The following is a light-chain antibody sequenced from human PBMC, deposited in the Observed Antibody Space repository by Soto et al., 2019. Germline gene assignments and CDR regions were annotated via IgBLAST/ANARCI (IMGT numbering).Light chain of an antibody. Sequence: EILLTQTPGTLSLSPGESDTLSCRAGQALSSSSLAWYQQKPGQAPRLLIYGASTRASGIPDRFSGGGSGTDFTLTISRLEPEDFAVYYCHQYGSSPLTFGGGTKVEI. J-gene: IGKJ4*01. CDR3: HQYGSSPLT. CDR2: GAS. V-gene: IGKV3-20*01. CDR1: QALSSSS.